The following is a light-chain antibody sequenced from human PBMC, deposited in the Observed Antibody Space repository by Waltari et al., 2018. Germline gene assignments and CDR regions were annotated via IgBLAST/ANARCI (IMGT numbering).Light chain of an antibody. CDR2: GNT. Sequence: QSVLTQPPSVSGAPGRRVIISCAGSDSNVGAGYDVQWYQQLPGRAPNLLINGNTNRPSGVPDRFSGSRYGTSASLAITGLQAEDEADYYCQSYDSDLGGSVFGAGTKVSVL. CDR3: QSYDSDLGGSV. CDR1: DSNVGAGYD. V-gene: IGLV1-40*01. J-gene: IGLJ1*01.